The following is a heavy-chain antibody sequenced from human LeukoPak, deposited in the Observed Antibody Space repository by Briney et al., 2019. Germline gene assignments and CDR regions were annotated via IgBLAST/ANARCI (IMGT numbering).Heavy chain of an antibody. V-gene: IGHV1-2*02. Sequence: ASVKVSCKASGYTFTGYYMHWVRQAPGQGLEWMGWINPNSGGTNYAQKFQGRVTMTRDTSISTAYMELSRLRSDDTAVYYCAREGYCSGGSCLYYYYYYMDVWGKGTTVTVSS. CDR1: GYTFTGYY. J-gene: IGHJ6*03. CDR3: AREGYCSGGSCLYYYYYYMDV. D-gene: IGHD2-15*01. CDR2: INPNSGGT.